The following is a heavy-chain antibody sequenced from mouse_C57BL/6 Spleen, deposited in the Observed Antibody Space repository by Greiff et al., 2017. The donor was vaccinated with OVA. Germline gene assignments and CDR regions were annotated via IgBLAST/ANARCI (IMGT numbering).Heavy chain of an antibody. D-gene: IGHD1-1*01. J-gene: IGHJ2*01. CDR1: GFNIKDDY. V-gene: IGHV14-4*01. CDR2: IDPENGDT. CDR3: TTPTTVVAPYFDY. Sequence: EVQLVESGAELVRPGASVKLSCTASGFNIKDDYMHWVKQRPEQGLEWIGWIDPENGDTEYASKFQGKATITADTSSNTAYLQLSSLTSEDTAVYYCTTPTTVVAPYFDYWGQGTTLTVSS.